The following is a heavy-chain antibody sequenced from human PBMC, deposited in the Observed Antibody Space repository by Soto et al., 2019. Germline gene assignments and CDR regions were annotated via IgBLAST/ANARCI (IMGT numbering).Heavy chain of an antibody. CDR2: IKNKANSYTT. Sequence: EVQLVESGGGLVQPGGSLRLSCAASGFSFSDHYMDWVAQAPGKGLGWVARIKNKANSYTTQYAAAVKGRFTISREDSKNSLSLQMSSLKSDDTAVYYCVRVRLGAPTRYFDYWGQGTLVTVSS. J-gene: IGHJ4*02. CDR1: GFSFSDHY. CDR3: VRVRLGAPTRYFDY. V-gene: IGHV3-72*01.